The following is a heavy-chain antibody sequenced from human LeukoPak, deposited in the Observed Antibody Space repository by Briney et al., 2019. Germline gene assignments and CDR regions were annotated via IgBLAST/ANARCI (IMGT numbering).Heavy chain of an antibody. V-gene: IGHV3-7*01. CDR3: ARDVHLDTIFFDY. D-gene: IGHD3-9*01. Sequence: GGSLRLSCAASGFTFSDYYMSWIRQAPGKGLEWVANIKQDGSEKYYVDSVKGRFTISRDNAKNSLYLQMNSLRAEDTAVYYCARDVHLDTIFFDYWGQGTLVTVSS. CDR1: GFTFSDYY. J-gene: IGHJ4*02. CDR2: IKQDGSEK.